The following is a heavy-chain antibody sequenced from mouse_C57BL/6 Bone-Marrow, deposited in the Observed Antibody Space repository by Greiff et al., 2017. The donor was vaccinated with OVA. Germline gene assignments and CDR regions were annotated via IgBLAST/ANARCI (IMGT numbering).Heavy chain of an antibody. CDR1: GFTFSDYG. V-gene: IGHV5-15*01. D-gene: IGHD1-1*01. J-gene: IGHJ1*03. CDR3: ARQNYGSSYEV. Sequence: EVKVVESGGGLVQPGGSLKLSCAASGFTFSDYGMAWVRQAPRQGPEWVAFLSNLAYSIYYADTVTGRFTLSRENAKNTLYLEMSSLRSEDTAMYYCARQNYGSSYEVWGTGTTVTVSS. CDR2: LSNLAYSI.